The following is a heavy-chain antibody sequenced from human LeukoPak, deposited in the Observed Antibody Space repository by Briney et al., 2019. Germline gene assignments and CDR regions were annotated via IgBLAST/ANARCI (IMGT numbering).Heavy chain of an antibody. CDR1: GFSFSTSW. V-gene: IGHV3-74*03. Sequence: GGSLRLSWAASGFSFSTSWMHWVRQAPGKGLVWVSRINDDGSRTTSADSVKGRFTISRDNAKNTVYLQMNSLRAEDTAVYYCARALGSPLDYWGQGTLLIVSS. CDR2: INDDGSRT. J-gene: IGHJ4*02. CDR3: ARALGSPLDY. D-gene: IGHD1-26*01.